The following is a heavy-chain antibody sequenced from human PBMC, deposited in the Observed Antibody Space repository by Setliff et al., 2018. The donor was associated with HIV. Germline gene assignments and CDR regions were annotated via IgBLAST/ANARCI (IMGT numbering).Heavy chain of an antibody. V-gene: IGHV3-7*01. D-gene: IGHD6-19*01. CDR1: GFNFRDSW. CDR3: AKDGSGWSQH. Sequence: LRLSCSTSGFNFRDSWVSWLRLAPGKGLAWVANISPDGSGRYAVDAVRGRFTVSRDNAKNSLYLQMSSLRAEDMAVYYCAKDGSGWSQHWGQGTRVTVSS. J-gene: IGHJ1*01. CDR2: ISPDGSGR.